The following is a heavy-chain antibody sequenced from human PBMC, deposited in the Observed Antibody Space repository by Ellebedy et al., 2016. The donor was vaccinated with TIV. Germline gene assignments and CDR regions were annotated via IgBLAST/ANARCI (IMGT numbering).Heavy chain of an antibody. CDR1: GFTFSDYG. D-gene: IGHD4-17*01. CDR2: MHGSGGGT. V-gene: IGHV3-23*01. J-gene: IGHJ3*01. Sequence: GESLKISCAASGFTFSDYGMIWVRQFPGGGLEWVSAMHGSGGGTFYADSVKGRFTISRDNFKNMMYLQMNSLRAEDTAVYYCAKDPNGDYVGAFDSWGQGTTVTVSS. CDR3: AKDPNGDYVGAFDS.